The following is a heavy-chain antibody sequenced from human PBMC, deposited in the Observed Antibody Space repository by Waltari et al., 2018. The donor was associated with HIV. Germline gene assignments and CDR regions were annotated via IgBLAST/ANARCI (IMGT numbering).Heavy chain of an antibody. D-gene: IGHD3-3*02. J-gene: IGHJ6*02. CDR2: IYYSGST. CDR3: ARHPLDYYGMDV. Sequence: QPPGKGLEWIGYIYYSGSTNYNPSLKSRVTISVDTSKNQFSLKLSSVTAADTAVYYCARHPLDYYGMDVWGQGTTVTVSS. V-gene: IGHV4-59*08.